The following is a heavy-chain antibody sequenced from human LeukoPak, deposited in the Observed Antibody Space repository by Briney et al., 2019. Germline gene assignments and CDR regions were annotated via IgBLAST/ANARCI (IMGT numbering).Heavy chain of an antibody. V-gene: IGHV4-39*07. D-gene: IGHD3-22*01. J-gene: IGHJ1*01. CDR2: IYYSGST. Sequence: SETLSLTCSVSGGSIRSTTYYWGWIRQPPGKGLGWIGSIYYSGSTYYNPSLKSRVTISVDTSKNQFSLKLSSVTAADTAVYYCARARYYYDSSGYPGFFQHWGQGTLVTVSS. CDR3: ARARYYYDSSGYPGFFQH. CDR1: GGSIRSTTYY.